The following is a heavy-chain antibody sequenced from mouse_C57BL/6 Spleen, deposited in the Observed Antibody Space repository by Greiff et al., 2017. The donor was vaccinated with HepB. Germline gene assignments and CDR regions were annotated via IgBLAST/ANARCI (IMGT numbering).Heavy chain of an antibody. CDR3: ARTYYGSSYGWYFDV. D-gene: IGHD1-1*01. CDR2: IDPSDSET. V-gene: IGHV1-52*01. CDR1: GYTFTSYW. J-gene: IGHJ1*03. Sequence: QVQLQQPGAELVRPGSSVKLSCKASGYTFTSYWMHWVKQRPIQGLEWIGNIDPSDSETHYNQKFKDKATLTVDKSSSTAYMQLSRLTSEDSAVYYCARTYYGSSYGWYFDVWGTGTTVTVSS.